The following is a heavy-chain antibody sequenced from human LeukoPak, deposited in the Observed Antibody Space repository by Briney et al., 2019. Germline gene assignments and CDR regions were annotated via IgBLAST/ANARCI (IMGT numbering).Heavy chain of an antibody. Sequence: PSETLSLICTASGGSISSYYWSWVRQPPGKGLEWVGYINYSGSTNYNPSLKSRFTMSVDTSKNQFSLKLSSVTAADTAMYYCAREGRQDYVYFDHGGQGSLVTVSS. CDR2: INYSGST. J-gene: IGHJ4*02. CDR1: GGSISSYY. V-gene: IGHV4-59*13. D-gene: IGHD4-17*01. CDR3: AREGRQDYVYFDH.